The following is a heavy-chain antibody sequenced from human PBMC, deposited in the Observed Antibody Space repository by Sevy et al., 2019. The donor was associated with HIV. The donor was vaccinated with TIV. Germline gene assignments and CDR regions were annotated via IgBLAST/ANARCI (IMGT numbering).Heavy chain of an antibody. V-gene: IGHV3-33*01. CDR1: GFTLRNYG. CDR2: IWNDMTNK. Sequence: GRSLRLSCVASGFTLRNYGMHWVRQAPGKGLEWVATIWNDMTNKYYADSAKGRFTISRDNSKNTLYLQMNSLRAEDTALYYCASLPNNYYDRGGYSGDDAFDIWGQGTMVTVSS. D-gene: IGHD3-22*01. CDR3: ASLPNNYYDRGGYSGDDAFDI. J-gene: IGHJ3*02.